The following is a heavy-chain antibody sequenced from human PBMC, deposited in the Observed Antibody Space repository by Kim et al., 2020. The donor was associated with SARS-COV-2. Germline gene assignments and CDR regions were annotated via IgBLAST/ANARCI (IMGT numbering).Heavy chain of an antibody. J-gene: IGHJ4*02. CDR2: IKSGGAV. CDR1: GFTFSSAW. Sequence: GGSLRLSCTASGFTFSSAWMTWVRQGPGKGLEWVARIKSGGAVDYDPPMKGRFVISRDDSRNTVYLQMKSLKNEDTALYYCAADVPAAGVGEFDYWGQGTLVNVSS. CDR3: AADVPAAGVGEFDY. V-gene: IGHV3-15*01. D-gene: IGHD6-13*01.